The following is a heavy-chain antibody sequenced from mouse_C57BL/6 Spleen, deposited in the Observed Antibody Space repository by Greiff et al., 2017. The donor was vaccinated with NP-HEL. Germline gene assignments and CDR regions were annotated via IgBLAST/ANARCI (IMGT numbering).Heavy chain of an antibody. CDR2: ISSGSSTI. J-gene: IGHJ2*01. D-gene: IGHD1-1*01. CDR3: ARPGYGSSYFDY. CDR1: GFTFSDYG. Sequence: EVKLMESGGGLVKPGGSLKLSCAASGFTFSDYGMHWVRQAPEKGLEWVAYISSGSSTIYYADTVKGRVTISRDNAKNTLFLQMTSLRSEDTAMYYCARPGYGSSYFDYWGQGTTLTVSS. V-gene: IGHV5-17*01.